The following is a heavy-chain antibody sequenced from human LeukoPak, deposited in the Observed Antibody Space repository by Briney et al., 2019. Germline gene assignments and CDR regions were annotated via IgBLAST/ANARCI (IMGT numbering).Heavy chain of an antibody. V-gene: IGHV4-34*01. Sequence: SETLSLTCAVYGGSFSGYYWSWIRQPPGKGLEWIGEINHSGSTNYNPSLKSRVTISVDTSENQFSLKLSSVTAADTAAYYCARVMYSSSWYSPFDYWGQGTLVTVSS. CDR1: GGSFSGYY. J-gene: IGHJ4*02. D-gene: IGHD6-13*01. CDR2: INHSGST. CDR3: ARVMYSSSWYSPFDY.